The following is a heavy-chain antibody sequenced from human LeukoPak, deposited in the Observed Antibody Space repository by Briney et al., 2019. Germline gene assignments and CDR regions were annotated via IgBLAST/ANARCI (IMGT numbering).Heavy chain of an antibody. CDR1: GYTFSDYG. CDR3: ARDLGMARAGVGF. V-gene: IGHV1-18*01. J-gene: IGHJ4*02. D-gene: IGHD3-10*01. CDR2: ISGYSGNT. Sequence: GASVKVSCKASGYTFSDYGITWVRQAPGQGLEWMGWISGYSGNTNYAQNFQGRVTMTTDTSSSTAYMELRSLRSDDTAVYYCARDLGMARAGVGFWGRGTLVSVSS.